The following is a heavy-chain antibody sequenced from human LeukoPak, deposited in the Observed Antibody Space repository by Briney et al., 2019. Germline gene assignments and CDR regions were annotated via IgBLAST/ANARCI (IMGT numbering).Heavy chain of an antibody. J-gene: IGHJ6*03. V-gene: IGHV5-51*01. CDR1: GYTFTSYW. CDR2: IYPGDSDT. Sequence: KHGESLKISCQGSGYTFTSYWIGWVRQMPGKGLEWMGIIYPGDSDTRYSPSFQGQVTISADKSINTAYLKWSSLKALDTAMYYCVRRTDYYMDVWGKGTTVTVS. CDR3: VRRTDYYMDV.